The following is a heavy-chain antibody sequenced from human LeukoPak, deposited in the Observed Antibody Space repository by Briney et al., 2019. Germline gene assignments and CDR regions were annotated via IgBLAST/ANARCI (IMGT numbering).Heavy chain of an antibody. J-gene: IGHJ4*02. CDR2: ISDTGGST. D-gene: IGHD4-17*01. CDR3: AKRGTVTTFGHCDY. Sequence: PGGSLRPSCAASGFTFSSYSMNWVRQAPGKGLEWVSTISDTGGSTYYADSVKGRFTISRDISKNTLYLQMNSLRAEDTAVYYCAKRGTVTTFGHCDYWGQGTLVTVSS. CDR1: GFTFSSYS. V-gene: IGHV3-23*01.